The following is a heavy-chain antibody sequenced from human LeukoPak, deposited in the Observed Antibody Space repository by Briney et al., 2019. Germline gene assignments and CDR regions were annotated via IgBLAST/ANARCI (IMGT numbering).Heavy chain of an antibody. CDR2: MNPNNGNT. CDR1: GYTFSNYD. CDR3: TKGSNSGSYRDY. J-gene: IGHJ4*02. D-gene: IGHD3-10*01. Sequence: GASVRLSCTASGYTFSNYDMNWVRQAPGQGLEWMGWMNPNNGNTGYAQKFQGRVTMTRNTSISTAYMELSSLRSEDTAVYYCTKGSNSGSYRDYWGQGTLVTVSS. V-gene: IGHV1-8*02.